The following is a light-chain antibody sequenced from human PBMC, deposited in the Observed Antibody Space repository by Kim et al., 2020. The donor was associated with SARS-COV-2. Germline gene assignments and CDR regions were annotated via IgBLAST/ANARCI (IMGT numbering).Light chain of an antibody. Sequence: ASVVDRVTLAFRAVQSVDRRLACYQQQPGEAPKVLIYDASSLLRGVPSRFISGGSGTEFFLPITTLQPDDFAAYYCQQYYVYPLTFGGGTKVDIK. CDR2: DAS. V-gene: IGKV1-5*01. J-gene: IGKJ4*01. CDR3: QQYYVYPLT. CDR1: QSVDRR.